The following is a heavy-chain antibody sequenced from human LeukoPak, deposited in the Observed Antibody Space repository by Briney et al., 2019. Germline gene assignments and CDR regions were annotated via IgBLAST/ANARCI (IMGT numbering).Heavy chain of an antibody. CDR1: GFTFRTYG. V-gene: IGHV4-38-2*02. CDR2: IYYSGST. CDR3: AREDIVVVPPYYYYYMDV. D-gene: IGHD2-2*01. J-gene: IGHJ6*03. Sequence: GSLRLSCAASGFTFRTYGMNWVRQAPGKGLEWIGSIYYSGSTYYNPSLKSRVTISVDTSKNQFSLKLSSVTAADTAVYYCAREDIVVVPPYYYYYMDVW.